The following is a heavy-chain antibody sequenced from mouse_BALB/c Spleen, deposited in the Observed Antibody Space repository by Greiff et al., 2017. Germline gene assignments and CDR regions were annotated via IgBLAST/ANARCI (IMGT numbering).Heavy chain of an antibody. CDR3: ARGDDYVRYFDV. CDR2: INPGSGGT. J-gene: IGHJ1*01. CDR1: GYAFTNYL. V-gene: IGHV1-54*01. D-gene: IGHD2-4*01. Sequence: QVHVKQSGAELVRPGTSVKVSCKASGYAFTNYLIEWVKQRPGQGLEWIGVINPGSGGTNYNEKFKGKATLTADKSSSTAYMQLSSLTSDDSAVYFCARGDDYVRYFDVWGAGTTVTVSS.